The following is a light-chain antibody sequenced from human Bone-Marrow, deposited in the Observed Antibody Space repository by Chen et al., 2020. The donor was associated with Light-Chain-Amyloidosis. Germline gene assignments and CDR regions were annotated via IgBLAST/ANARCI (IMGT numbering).Light chain of an antibody. V-gene: IGKV3-15*01. CDR1: QSVSSN. CDR2: GAS. Sequence: IVMTQSPATLSVSPGERATLSCRASQSVSSNLAWYQQKPGQAPRLLISGASTRATGIADRFSGRGAGTEFTLTIRSLQSEDFAVYYCQKYNNWPVFSFGGGTKVEIK. J-gene: IGKJ4*01. CDR3: QKYNNWPVFS.